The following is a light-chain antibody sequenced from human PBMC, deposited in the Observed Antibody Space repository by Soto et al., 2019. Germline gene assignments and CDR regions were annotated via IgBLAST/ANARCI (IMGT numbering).Light chain of an antibody. CDR2: KAS. V-gene: IGKV1-5*03. CDR1: QTISSW. Sequence: DIQMTQSPSTLSGSVVARVTITRRASQTISSWLAWYQQKPGKAPKLLIYKASTLKSGVPSRFSGSGSGTEFTLTISSLQPDDFATYYCQHYNSYSEAFGQGTKVDIK. CDR3: QHYNSYSEA. J-gene: IGKJ1*01.